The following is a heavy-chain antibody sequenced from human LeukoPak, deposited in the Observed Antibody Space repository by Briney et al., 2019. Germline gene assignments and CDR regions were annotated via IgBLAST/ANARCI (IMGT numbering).Heavy chain of an antibody. CDR3: AKDLRLYCSSTSCYGPYYYYYGMDV. J-gene: IGHJ6*02. CDR1: GFTFSSYG. Sequence: GGSLRLSCAAFGFTFSSYGMHRVRQAPGKGLEWVAVISYDGSNKYYADSVKGRFTISRDNSKNTLYLQMNSLRAEDTAVYYCAKDLRLYCSSTSCYGPYYYYYGMDVWGQGTTVTVSS. D-gene: IGHD2-2*01. CDR2: ISYDGSNK. V-gene: IGHV3-30*18.